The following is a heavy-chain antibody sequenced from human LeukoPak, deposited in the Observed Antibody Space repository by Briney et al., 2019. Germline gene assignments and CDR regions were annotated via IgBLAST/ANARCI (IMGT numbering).Heavy chain of an antibody. CDR2: IRYDGSNK. D-gene: IGHD3-10*01. CDR3: AKGSGSYYRPSFDY. Sequence: PGGSLRLSCAASGFTFSSYGMHWVRQAPGKGLEWVAFIRYDGSNKYYADSVKGRFTISRDNSKNTLYLQMNSLRAEDTAVYYCAKGSGSYYRPSFDYWGQGTLVTVSS. CDR1: GFTFSSYG. J-gene: IGHJ4*02. V-gene: IGHV3-30*02.